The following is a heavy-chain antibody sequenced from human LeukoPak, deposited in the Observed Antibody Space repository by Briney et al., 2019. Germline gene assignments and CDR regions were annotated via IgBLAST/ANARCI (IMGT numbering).Heavy chain of an antibody. CDR1: GGSISSSSYY. Sequence: SETLSLTCTVSGGSISSSSYYWGWIRQPPGKGLEWIGSIYYSGSTYYNPSLKSRVTISVDTSKNQFSLKLSSVTAADTAVYYSARRTTAAHWYFDLWGRGTLVTVSS. D-gene: IGHD6-13*01. CDR3: ARRTTAAHWYFDL. CDR2: IYYSGST. J-gene: IGHJ2*01. V-gene: IGHV4-39*01.